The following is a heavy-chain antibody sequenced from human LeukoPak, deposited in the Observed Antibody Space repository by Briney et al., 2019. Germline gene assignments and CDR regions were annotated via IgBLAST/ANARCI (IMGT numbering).Heavy chain of an antibody. Sequence: SETLSLTCAVYGGSFSGYYWSWIRQPPGKGLEWIGEINHSGSTNYNPSLKSRVTISVDTSKNQFSLKLSSVTAADTAVYYCARDRYCSGGSCRIPHYFDYWGQGTLVTVSS. J-gene: IGHJ4*02. CDR3: ARDRYCSGGSCRIPHYFDY. V-gene: IGHV4-34*01. D-gene: IGHD2-15*01. CDR1: GGSFSGYY. CDR2: INHSGST.